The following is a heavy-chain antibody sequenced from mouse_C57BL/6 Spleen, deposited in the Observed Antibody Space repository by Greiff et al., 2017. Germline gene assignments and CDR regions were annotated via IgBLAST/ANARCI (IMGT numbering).Heavy chain of an antibody. CDR1: GYTFTSYW. CDR2: INPSSGYT. Sequence: QVQLKESGAELAKPGASVKLSCKASGYTFTSYWMHWVKQRPGQGLEWIGYINPSSGYTKYNQKFKDKATLTADKSSSTAYMQLSSLTYEDSAVYYCARGRITTVVATFPFDYWGQGTTLTVSS. V-gene: IGHV1-7*01. J-gene: IGHJ2*01. CDR3: ARGRITTVVATFPFDY. D-gene: IGHD1-1*01.